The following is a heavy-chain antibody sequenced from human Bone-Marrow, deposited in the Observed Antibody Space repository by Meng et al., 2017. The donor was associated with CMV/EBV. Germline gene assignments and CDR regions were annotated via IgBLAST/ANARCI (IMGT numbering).Heavy chain of an antibody. Sequence: GESLKISCAASGFTFSSYSMHWVRQAPGKGLEWVAFIRYDGSNKYCADSVKGRFTISRDNSKNTLYLQMNSLRAEDTAVYYCAKSGVAILNYWGQGTLVTVSS. J-gene: IGHJ4*02. D-gene: IGHD2-21*01. CDR1: GFTFSSYS. CDR2: IRYDGSNK. CDR3: AKSGVAILNY. V-gene: IGHV3-30*02.